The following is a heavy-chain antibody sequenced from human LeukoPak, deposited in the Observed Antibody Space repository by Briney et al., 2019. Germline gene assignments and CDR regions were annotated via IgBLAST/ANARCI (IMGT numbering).Heavy chain of an antibody. D-gene: IGHD1-26*01. CDR1: GVSVSSYY. J-gene: IGHJ4*02. CDR3: ARIMGHFDF. CDR2: INPSGTT. Sequence: SETLSLTCTVSGVSVSSYYWSWIRQPPRQGLEWIGYINPSGTTDYNPSLKSRVTISVDTSKNQFSLRLISVTTADTAVYYCARIMGHFDFWGPGTLVTASS. V-gene: IGHV4-59*02.